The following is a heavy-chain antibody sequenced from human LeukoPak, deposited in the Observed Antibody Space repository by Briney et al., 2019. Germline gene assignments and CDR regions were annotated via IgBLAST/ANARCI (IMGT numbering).Heavy chain of an antibody. CDR1: GGSISSYY. D-gene: IGHD6-13*01. V-gene: IGHV4-59*01. CDR2: IYYSGST. CDR3: ARGWGYSSSRYDY. Sequence: SETLSLTCTVSGGSISSYYWSWIRQSAGKGLEWIGYIYYSGSTNYNPSLRSRVTISGDTSKNQFSLKLSSVTAADTAVYYCARGWGYSSSRYDYWGQGTLVTVSS. J-gene: IGHJ4*02.